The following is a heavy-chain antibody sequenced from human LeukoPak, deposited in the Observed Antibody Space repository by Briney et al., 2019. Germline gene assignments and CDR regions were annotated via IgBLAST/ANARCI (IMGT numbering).Heavy chain of an antibody. D-gene: IGHD3-16*01. CDR3: ARDPGIMITFGGVVLDY. CDR2: INPSGGST. J-gene: IGHJ4*02. Sequence: ASVKVSCKASGYTFTSYYMHWVRQAPGQGLEWMGIINPSGGSTSYAQKFQGRVTMTRDTSTSTVYMELSSLRSDDTAVYYCARDPGIMITFGGVVLDYWGQGTLVTVSS. V-gene: IGHV1-46*01. CDR1: GYTFTSYY.